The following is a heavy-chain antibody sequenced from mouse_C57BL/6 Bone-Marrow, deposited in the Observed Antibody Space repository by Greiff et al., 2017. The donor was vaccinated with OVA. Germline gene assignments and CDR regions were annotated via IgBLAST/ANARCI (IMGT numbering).Heavy chain of an antibody. J-gene: IGHJ1*03. D-gene: IGHD4-1*01. CDR1: GYAFTNYL. V-gene: IGHV1-54*01. CDR3: ARKGNWRYFDV. Sequence: VQLHQSGAELVRPGTSVKVSCKASGYAFTNYLIEWVKQRPGQGLEWIGVINPGSGGTNYNEKFKGKATLTADKSSSTAYMQLSSLTSEDSAVYFCARKGNWRYFDVWGTGTTVTVSS. CDR2: INPGSGGT.